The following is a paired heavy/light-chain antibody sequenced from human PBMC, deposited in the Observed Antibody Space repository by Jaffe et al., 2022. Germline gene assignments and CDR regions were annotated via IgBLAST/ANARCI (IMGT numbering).Heavy chain of an antibody. V-gene: IGHV3-53*01. CDR3: AKSRWGSGDAFDV. D-gene: IGHD3-16*01. CDR2: MYSGQT. CDR1: GFVMNSDY. J-gene: IGHJ3*01. Sequence: EVQLVDSGGGLVQPAGSLRLSCAGSGFVMNSDYMNWVRQAPGKGLQWVAQMYSGQTYYADAVKGRFTISRDDSKNTLYLQMNSLRPEDTAVYYCAKSRWGSGDAFDVWGQGTMVTVSS.
Light chain of an antibody. CDR2: NDN. CDR1: NIGRKV. CDR3: QVWDSDSEHYV. J-gene: IGLJ1*01. V-gene: IGLV3-21*02. Sequence: SYVVTQPPSVSVAPGQTASITCGGNNIGRKVAHWYQQKPGQAPVLVVFNDNDRPSGIPERFSGSNSGNTATLTISGVEAGDEADYYCQVWDSDSEHYVFGTGTTVTVL.